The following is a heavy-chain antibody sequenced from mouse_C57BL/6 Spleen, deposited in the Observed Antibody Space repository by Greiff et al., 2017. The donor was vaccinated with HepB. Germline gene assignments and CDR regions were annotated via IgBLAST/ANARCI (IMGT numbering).Heavy chain of an antibody. CDR3: ARRGDYEVSYYAMDY. D-gene: IGHD2-4*01. CDR2: IDPSDSYT. Sequence: QVQLQQPGAELVKPGASVKLSCKASGYTFTSYWMQWVKQRPGQGLEWIGEIDPSDSYTNYNQKFKGKATLTVDTSSSTAYMQLSSLTSEDSAVYYCARRGDYEVSYYAMDYWGQGTSVTVSS. CDR1: GYTFTSYW. J-gene: IGHJ4*01. V-gene: IGHV1-50*01.